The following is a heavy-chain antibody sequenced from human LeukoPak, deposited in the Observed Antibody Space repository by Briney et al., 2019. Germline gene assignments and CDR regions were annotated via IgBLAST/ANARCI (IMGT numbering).Heavy chain of an antibody. CDR2: ISGSGGST. V-gene: IGHV3-23*01. Sequence: GGSLRLSCAASGFTFSSYAMSGVREAPGKGLDWGSAISGSGGSTYYADSVKGRFTISRDNSKNTLYLQMNSLRAEDTAVYYCAKEATRFGDCDYWGQGTLVTVSS. J-gene: IGHJ4*02. CDR3: AKEATRFGDCDY. D-gene: IGHD3-10*02. CDR1: GFTFSSYA.